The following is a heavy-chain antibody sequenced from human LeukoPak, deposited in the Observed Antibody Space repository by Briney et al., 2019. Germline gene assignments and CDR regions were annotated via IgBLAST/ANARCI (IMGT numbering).Heavy chain of an antibody. V-gene: IGHV3-23*01. Sequence: LGGSLRLSCAASGFTFSSYAMSWVRQAPGKGLEWVSAISGSGGSTYYADSVKGRFSISRDNSKNTLFLQMNSLRVEDTALYYCSKWGDYDVLTGYYDSDFWGQGTLVTVSS. CDR3: SKWGDYDVLTGYYDSDF. D-gene: IGHD3-9*01. CDR1: GFTFSSYA. CDR2: ISGSGGST. J-gene: IGHJ4*02.